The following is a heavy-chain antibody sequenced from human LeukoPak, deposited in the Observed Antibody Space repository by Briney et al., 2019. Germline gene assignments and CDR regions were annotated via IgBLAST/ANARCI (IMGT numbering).Heavy chain of an antibody. J-gene: IGHJ3*02. V-gene: IGHV4-61*05. CDR1: GGSISSSRDY. D-gene: IGHD1-26*01. Sequence: TSETLSLTCIVSGGSISSSRDYWAWIRQPPGKGLEWIGFIYYSGSTNYNPSLESRVSISVDTSKNQFSLKLSSVTAADTAVYFCARALGTFAFDIWGQGTMVTVSS. CDR2: IYYSGST. CDR3: ARALGTFAFDI.